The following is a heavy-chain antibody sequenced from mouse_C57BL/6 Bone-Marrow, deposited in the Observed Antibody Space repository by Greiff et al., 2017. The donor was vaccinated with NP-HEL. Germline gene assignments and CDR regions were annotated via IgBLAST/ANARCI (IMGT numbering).Heavy chain of an antibody. J-gene: IGHJ4*01. CDR3: TTNYGSIAMDY. V-gene: IGHV14-4*01. CDR2: IDPENGDT. D-gene: IGHD1-1*01. CDR1: GFNIKDDY. Sequence: EVQLQQSGAELVRPGASVKLSCTASGFNIKDDYMHWVKQRPEQGLDWIGWIDPENGDTEYASKFQGKATITADTSSNTAYLQLSSLTSEDTAVYYCTTNYGSIAMDYWGQGTSVTVSS.